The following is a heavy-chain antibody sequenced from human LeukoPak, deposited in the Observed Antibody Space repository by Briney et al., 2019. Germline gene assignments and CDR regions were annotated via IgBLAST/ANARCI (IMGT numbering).Heavy chain of an antibody. CDR2: TYYSGST. V-gene: IGHV4-59*01. CDR3: ARGGYDFWSGSKNWFDP. D-gene: IGHD3-3*01. Sequence: SETLSLTCTVSGGSISSYYWSWIRQPPGKGLEWIGYTYYSGSTNYNPSLKSRVTISVDTSKNQFSLKLSSVTAADTAVYYCARGGYDFWSGSKNWFDPWGQGTLVTVSS. CDR1: GGSISSYY. J-gene: IGHJ5*02.